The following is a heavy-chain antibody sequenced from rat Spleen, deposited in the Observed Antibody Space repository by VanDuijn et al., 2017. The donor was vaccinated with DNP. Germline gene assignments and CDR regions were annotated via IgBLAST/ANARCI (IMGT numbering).Heavy chain of an antibody. CDR3: SRGDY. CDR1: GFTFRDAW. J-gene: IGHJ2*01. V-gene: IGHV6-6*01. Sequence: EVQVLESGGGLVQPGNSLKLSCVTSGFTFRDAWMYWYRQFPEKRLAWVARIKAKSYNFATDYTESVKGRFTISRDDSKSSIYLQMNNLKEEDTAIYYCSRGDYWGQGVMVTVSS. CDR2: IKAKSYNFAT.